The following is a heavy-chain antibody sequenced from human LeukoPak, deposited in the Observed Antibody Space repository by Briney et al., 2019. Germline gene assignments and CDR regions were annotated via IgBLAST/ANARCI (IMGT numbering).Heavy chain of an antibody. V-gene: IGHV4-34*01. CDR3: ARGVVGVATGIDP. D-gene: IGHD3-3*01. Sequence: TSETLSLTCAVYGGSFSGYYWSWIRQPPGKGLEWIGEINHSGSTNYNPSLKSRVTISVDTSKNQFSLKLSSVTAADTAVYYCARGVVGVATGIDPWGQGTLVTVSS. CDR1: GGSFSGYY. J-gene: IGHJ5*02. CDR2: INHSGST.